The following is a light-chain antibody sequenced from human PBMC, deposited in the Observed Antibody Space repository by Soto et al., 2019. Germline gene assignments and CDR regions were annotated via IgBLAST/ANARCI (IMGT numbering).Light chain of an antibody. CDR1: SSDVGGYNY. J-gene: IGLJ1*01. Sequence: QSALTQPRSVSASPGQSVTISCTGTSSDVGGYNYVSWYQQHPGRAPRVIIYDVKTRPSGVPDRFSGSKSGNTASLTISELQAEDEADYYCCSYAGDYPFVFGTGTKLTVL. CDR3: CSYAGDYPFV. CDR2: DVK. V-gene: IGLV2-11*01.